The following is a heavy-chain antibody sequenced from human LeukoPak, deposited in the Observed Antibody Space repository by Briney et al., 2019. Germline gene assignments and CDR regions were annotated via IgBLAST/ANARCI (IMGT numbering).Heavy chain of an antibody. CDR2: ISYDGSNK. D-gene: IGHD4-17*01. V-gene: IGHV3-30-3*01. Sequence: PGGSLRLSCAASGFTFSSYAMHWVRQAPGKGLEWVAVISYDGSNKYYADSVKGRFTISRDNSKNTLYLQMNSLRAEDTAVYYCARDDGDYGDYSFDYWGQGPLVTVSS. J-gene: IGHJ4*02. CDR3: ARDDGDYGDYSFDY. CDR1: GFTFSSYA.